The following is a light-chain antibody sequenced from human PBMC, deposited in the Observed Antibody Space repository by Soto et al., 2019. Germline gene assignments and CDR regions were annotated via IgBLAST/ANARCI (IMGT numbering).Light chain of an antibody. V-gene: IGKV3-15*01. Sequence: EIVMTQSPATLSVSPGERATLSCRASQSVSTNLVWYQQKPGQAPRLLIYGASTRATGIPGRFSGSGSGTEFTLTISSLQSEDLALYYCQQYNDWPLTFGQGTKVDI. CDR2: GAS. CDR3: QQYNDWPLT. CDR1: QSVSTN. J-gene: IGKJ1*01.